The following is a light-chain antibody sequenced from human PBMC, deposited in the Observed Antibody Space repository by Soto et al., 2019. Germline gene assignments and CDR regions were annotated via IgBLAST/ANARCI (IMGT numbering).Light chain of an antibody. V-gene: IGLV1-40*01. CDR1: SSNIGARYD. Sequence: QSVLTQPPSVSGAPGQRVTISCTGSSSNIGARYDVHWYQQLPGTAPKLLIYDDINRPSGVPDRFSGSKSGTSASLAITGLQAEDEAEYYCQSYDSSLSGVVFCGGTKLTVL. J-gene: IGLJ2*01. CDR2: DDI. CDR3: QSYDSSLSGVV.